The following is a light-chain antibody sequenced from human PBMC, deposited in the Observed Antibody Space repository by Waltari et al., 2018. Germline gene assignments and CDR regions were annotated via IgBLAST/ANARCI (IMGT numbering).Light chain of an antibody. Sequence: QSALTQPASVSGSPGQSITISCTGTSSDVGGYNYVSWYQQHPGKAPQLMIYDVSNRPSGVSKRFSGSKSGNTASLTISGLQAEDEADYYCSSYISSSTLELFGGGTSLTVL. CDR3: SSYISSSTLEL. CDR1: SSDVGGYNY. J-gene: IGLJ2*01. V-gene: IGLV2-14*03. CDR2: DVS.